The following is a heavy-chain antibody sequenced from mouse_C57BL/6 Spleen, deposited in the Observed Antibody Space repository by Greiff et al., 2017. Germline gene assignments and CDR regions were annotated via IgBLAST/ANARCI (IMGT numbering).Heavy chain of an antibody. D-gene: IGHD4-1*01. CDR3: TRSPNWDGDY. CDR2: IDPETGGT. Sequence: VQLQQSGAELVRPGASVTLSCKASGYTFTDYEMHWVKQTPVHGLEWIGAIDPETGGTAYNQKFKGKAILTADKSSSTAYMELRSLTSEDSAVYYCTRSPNWDGDYWGQGTTLTVSS. CDR1: GYTFTDYE. V-gene: IGHV1-15*01. J-gene: IGHJ2*01.